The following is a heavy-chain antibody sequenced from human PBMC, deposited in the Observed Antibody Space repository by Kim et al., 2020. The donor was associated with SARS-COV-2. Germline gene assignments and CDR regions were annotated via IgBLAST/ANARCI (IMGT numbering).Heavy chain of an antibody. D-gene: IGHD3-22*01. CDR1: GFTFSSYG. CDR3: ARTYYYDSSGYYYDYYYYGMDV. Sequence: GGSLRLSCAASGFTFSSYGMHWVRQAPGKGLEWVAVIWYYGSNKYYADSVKGRFTISRDNSKNTLYLQMNSLRAEDTAVYYCARTYYYDSSGYYYDYYYYGMDVWGQGTTVTVSS. J-gene: IGHJ6*02. CDR2: IWYYGSNK. V-gene: IGHV3-33*01.